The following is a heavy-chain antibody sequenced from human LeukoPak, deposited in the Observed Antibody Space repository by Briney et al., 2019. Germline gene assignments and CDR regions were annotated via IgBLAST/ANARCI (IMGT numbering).Heavy chain of an antibody. V-gene: IGHV3-23*01. J-gene: IGHJ4*02. CDR1: GFMFSNYA. CDR3: AKGQMATILGFDS. D-gene: IGHD5-24*01. Sequence: GGSLRLSCAVSGFMFSNYAMSWVRQAPGRGLEWVSAVKTSAGDTYYADSVRGRFTISRDNSKSTVYLQMNSLRAEDSALYYCAKGQMATILGFDSWGQGALVTVSS. CDR2: VKTSAGDT.